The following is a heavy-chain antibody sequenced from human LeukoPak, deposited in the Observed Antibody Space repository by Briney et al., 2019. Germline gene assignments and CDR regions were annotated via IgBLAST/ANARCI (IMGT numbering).Heavy chain of an antibody. CDR3: ARARGGYPFDY. D-gene: IGHD5-12*01. CDR2: IYYSGST. Sequence: PSDPLSLTCTVSGGSISSYYWSWIRQPPGKGLEWIGYIYYSGSTNYNPSLKSRVTISVDTSKNQFSLKLSSVTAADTAVYYCARARGGYPFDYWGQGTLVTVSS. CDR1: GGSISSYY. V-gene: IGHV4-59*07. J-gene: IGHJ4*02.